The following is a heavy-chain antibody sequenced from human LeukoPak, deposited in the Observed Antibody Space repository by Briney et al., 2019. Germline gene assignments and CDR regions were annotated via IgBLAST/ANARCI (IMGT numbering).Heavy chain of an antibody. D-gene: IGHD3-10*01. CDR3: AKDWAMIRDDYYMDV. CDR1: GFTFYRYT. J-gene: IGHJ6*03. V-gene: IGHV3-43*01. Sequence: GGSLRLSCADSGFTFYRYTMYWVRQPPGKGLEWVAHITRVGSGTYYADSVKGGFTISRDNSTKSLYLQTNSLRIEDTALYYCAKDWAMIRDDYYMDVWGKGTTVTVSS. CDR2: ITRVGSGT.